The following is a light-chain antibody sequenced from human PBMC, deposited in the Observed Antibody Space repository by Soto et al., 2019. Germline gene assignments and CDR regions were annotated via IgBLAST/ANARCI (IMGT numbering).Light chain of an antibody. V-gene: IGKV3-20*01. Sequence: EIVLTQSPGTLSLSPGERATLSCRASQSVSSNYLAWYQQKPGQAPRLLIYGASSRATGIPDRFSGSGSGTDFTLTISRLEPEDFAVYYCQQYGSSPIPFGQGTRLGIK. CDR3: QQYGSSPIP. CDR1: QSVSSNY. CDR2: GAS. J-gene: IGKJ5*01.